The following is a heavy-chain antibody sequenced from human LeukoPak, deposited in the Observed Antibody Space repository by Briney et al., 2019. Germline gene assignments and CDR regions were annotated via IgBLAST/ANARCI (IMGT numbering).Heavy chain of an antibody. V-gene: IGHV4-38-2*02. D-gene: IGHD3-9*01. Sequence: SETLSLTCTVSGYSISSGYYWGWIRPPPGKGQEWIGSIYHSGSTYYNPSLKSRVTISVDTSKNQFSLKLSSVTAADTAVYYCAKDDDWGLYKHWGQGTLVTVSS. CDR3: AKDDDWGLYKH. J-gene: IGHJ1*01. CDR1: GYSISSGYY. CDR2: IYHSGST.